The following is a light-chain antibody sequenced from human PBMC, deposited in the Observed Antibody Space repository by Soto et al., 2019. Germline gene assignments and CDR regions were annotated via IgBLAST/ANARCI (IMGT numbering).Light chain of an antibody. CDR2: DVS. Sequence: QSALTQPRSVSRSPGQSVTISCTGTSSDVGGYNFVSWCQHHPGKAPKVMIYDVSKRPSGVPDRFSGSKSGNTASLTISGLQAEDEADYFCCSYAGSYKVFGTGTKLTVL. CDR3: CSYAGSYKV. J-gene: IGLJ1*01. V-gene: IGLV2-11*01. CDR1: SSDVGGYNF.